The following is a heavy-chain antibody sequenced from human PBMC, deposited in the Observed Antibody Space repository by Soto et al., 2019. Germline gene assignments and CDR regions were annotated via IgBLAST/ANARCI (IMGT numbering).Heavy chain of an antibody. CDR3: ARGPIVLMVYATYNWFDP. V-gene: IGHV4-34*01. J-gene: IGHJ5*02. D-gene: IGHD2-8*01. CDR1: GGSFSGYY. Sequence: PSETLSLTCAVYGGSFSGYYWSWIRQPPGKGLEWIGEINHSGSTNYNPSLKSRVTISVDTSKNQFSLKLSSVTAADTAVYYCARGPIVLMVYATYNWFDPWGQGTLVTVSS. CDR2: INHSGST.